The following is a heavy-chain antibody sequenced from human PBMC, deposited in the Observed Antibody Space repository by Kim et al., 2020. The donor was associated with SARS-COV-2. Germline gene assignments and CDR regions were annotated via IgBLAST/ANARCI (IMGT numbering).Heavy chain of an antibody. CDR3: AKPPRGAVASSDY. D-gene: IGHD6-19*01. V-gene: IGHV3-23*01. Sequence: EASVKGRFTISRGNSKNTLYLQMNSLRAEDTAVYYCAKPPRGAVASSDYWGQGTLVTVSS. J-gene: IGHJ4*02.